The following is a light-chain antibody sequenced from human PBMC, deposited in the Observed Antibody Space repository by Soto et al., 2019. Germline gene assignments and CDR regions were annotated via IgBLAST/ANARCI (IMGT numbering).Light chain of an antibody. Sequence: DIQMTQSPSSLSASVGDRVTITCRASQSISNNLNWYQQKPGKAPRLLIYAASSLQSGVPSRFSGSGSGTDFTLVINSLQPEDFTPYYCQQSYRTPLTIGGGTKVEIK. J-gene: IGKJ4*01. CDR3: QQSYRTPLT. CDR1: QSISNN. CDR2: AAS. V-gene: IGKV1-39*01.